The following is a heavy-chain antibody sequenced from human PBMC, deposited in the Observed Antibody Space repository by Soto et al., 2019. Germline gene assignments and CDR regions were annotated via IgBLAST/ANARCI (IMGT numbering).Heavy chain of an antibody. D-gene: IGHD4-4*01. CDR2: ISGSGGST. Sequence: GGSLRLSCAASGFTFSSYAMSWVRQAPGKGLEWVSAISGSGGSTYYADSVKGRFNISRENSKNTLYLQMNSLRAEDTAVYYCAKDWVTVTTTDLDYYYMDVWGKGTTVTVSS. CDR1: GFTFSSYA. CDR3: AKDWVTVTTTDLDYYYMDV. V-gene: IGHV3-23*01. J-gene: IGHJ6*03.